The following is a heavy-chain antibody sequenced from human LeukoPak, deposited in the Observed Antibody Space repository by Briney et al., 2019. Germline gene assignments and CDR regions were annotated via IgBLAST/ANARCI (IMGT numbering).Heavy chain of an antibody. CDR2: INHSGSS. Sequence: SETLSLTCAVYGGSFSGYYWSWIRQPPGKGLEWIGEINHSGSSNYNPSLKSRVTISVDTSKNQFSLKLSSVTAADTAVYYCARGSGDIPALFLEWLSPVSPFDYWGQGTLVTVSS. CDR3: ARGSGDIPALFLEWLSPVSPFDY. CDR1: GGSFSGYY. J-gene: IGHJ4*02. V-gene: IGHV4-34*01. D-gene: IGHD3-3*01.